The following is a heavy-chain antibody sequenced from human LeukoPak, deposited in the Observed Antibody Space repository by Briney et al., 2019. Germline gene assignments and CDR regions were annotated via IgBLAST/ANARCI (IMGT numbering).Heavy chain of an antibody. Sequence: GASVKVSCKASGYTFTGYYMHRVRQAPGQGLEWMGWINPNSGGTNYAQKFQGRVTMTRDTSITTAYMELSRLRSDDTAVYYCARGKSSGWKIDYWGQGTLVTVSS. V-gene: IGHV1-2*02. CDR1: GYTFTGYY. J-gene: IGHJ4*02. D-gene: IGHD6-19*01. CDR2: INPNSGGT. CDR3: ARGKSSGWKIDY.